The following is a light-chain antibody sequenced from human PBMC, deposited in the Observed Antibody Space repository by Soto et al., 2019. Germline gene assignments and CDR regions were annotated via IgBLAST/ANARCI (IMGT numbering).Light chain of an antibody. V-gene: IGLV1-44*01. J-gene: IGLJ1*01. CDR3: AAWDDRLNGFV. CDR2: RDN. CDR1: SSNIGSNT. Sequence: QSVLTQPPSASGTPGQRVTISCSGSSSNIGSNTVNWYQHFPGTATKLLIYRDNQWPSGVPDRFSASKSGTSASLAISGLQSEDEDAYYCAAWDDRLNGFVFGTGTKVTVL.